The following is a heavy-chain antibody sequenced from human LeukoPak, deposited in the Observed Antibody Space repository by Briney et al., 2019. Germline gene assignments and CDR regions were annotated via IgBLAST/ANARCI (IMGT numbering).Heavy chain of an antibody. CDR1: GYTFTGYY. D-gene: IGHD4-17*01. CDR3: ARVREDYGDYPLEGASDI. CDR2: INPNSGGT. J-gene: IGHJ3*02. Sequence: ASVKVSCKASGYTFTGYYMHWVRQAPGQGLEWMGWINPNSGGTNYAQNFQGRVTMTRDTSISTAYMELSSLRSDDTAVYYCARVREDYGDYPLEGASDIWGQGTMVTVSS. V-gene: IGHV1-2*02.